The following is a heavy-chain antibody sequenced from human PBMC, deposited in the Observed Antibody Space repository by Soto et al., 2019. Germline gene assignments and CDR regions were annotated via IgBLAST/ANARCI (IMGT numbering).Heavy chain of an antibody. Sequence: QVQLQESGPGLVKPSETLSLTCTVSGGSISSYYWSWIRQPPGKGLEWIGYIYNSGRTNYNHALKRRVTISVDTSKNQFSLKLSSVTAADTAVYYCARRYGYSFDYWGQGTLVTVSS. J-gene: IGHJ4*02. CDR3: ARRYGYSFDY. CDR2: IYNSGRT. D-gene: IGHD1-1*01. V-gene: IGHV4-59*08. CDR1: GGSISSYY.